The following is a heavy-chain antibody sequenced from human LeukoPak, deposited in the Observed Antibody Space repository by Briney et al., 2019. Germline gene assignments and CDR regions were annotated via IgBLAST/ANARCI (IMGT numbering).Heavy chain of an antibody. Sequence: ASVKVSCKASGYTFTSYDINWVRQATGQGLEWMGWMNPNSGNTGYAQKFQGRVTMTRNTSISTVYLEVNSLRSEDTAVYYCARGVHVRKYDSNQNCFDPWGQGTLVTVSS. V-gene: IGHV1-8*01. J-gene: IGHJ5*02. D-gene: IGHD3-22*01. CDR2: MNPNSGNT. CDR3: ARGVHVRKYDSNQNCFDP. CDR1: GYTFTSYD.